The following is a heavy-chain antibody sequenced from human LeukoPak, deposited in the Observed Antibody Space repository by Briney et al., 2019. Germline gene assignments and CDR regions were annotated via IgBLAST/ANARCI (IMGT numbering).Heavy chain of an antibody. CDR2: ISGSGGST. CDR3: AKESSPRGGSDYDTYFVY. V-gene: IGHV3-23*01. J-gene: IGHJ4*02. CDR1: GFTFSSYA. Sequence: PGGSLRLSCAASGFTFSSYAMSWVRQAPGKGLEWVSAISGSGGSTYYADSVKGRFTISRDNSKNTLYLQMNSLRAEDTAVYYCAKESSPRGGSDYDTYFVYWGQGTLVTVSS. D-gene: IGHD5-12*01.